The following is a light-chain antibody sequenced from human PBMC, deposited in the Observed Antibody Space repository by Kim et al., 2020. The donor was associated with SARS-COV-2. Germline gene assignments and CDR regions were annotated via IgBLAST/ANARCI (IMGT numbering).Light chain of an antibody. CDR2: AAS. V-gene: IGKV1-12*01. CDR1: QAISSW. CDR3: QQASSFPLP. Sequence: DIQMTQSPSSVSASVGDRVTITCRASQAISSWLAWYQQKPGKAPNLLIYAASSLQSGVPSRFSGSGSETNFTLTISSLQPEDFATYYYQQASSFPLPFGGETKVDIK. J-gene: IGKJ4*01.